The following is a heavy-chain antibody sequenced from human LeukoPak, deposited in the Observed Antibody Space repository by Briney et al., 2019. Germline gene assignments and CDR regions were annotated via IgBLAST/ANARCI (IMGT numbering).Heavy chain of an antibody. J-gene: IGHJ4*02. CDR3: ASQWLFSSFDY. V-gene: IGHV4-39*01. D-gene: IGHD3-22*01. CDR2: IYYSGST. Sequence: GXGXEWIGSIYYSGSTYYNPSLKSRVTISVDTSKNQFSLKLSSVTAADTAVYYCASQWLFSSFDYWGQGTLVTVSS.